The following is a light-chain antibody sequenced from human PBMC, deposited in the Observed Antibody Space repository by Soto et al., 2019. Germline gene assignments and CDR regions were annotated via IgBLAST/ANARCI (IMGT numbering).Light chain of an antibody. CDR1: SGSVSASYY. CDR2: NTN. Sequence: QTVVTQEPSFSVSPGGTVTLTCGLSSGSVSASYYPNWYQQTPGQAPRALIYNTNSRSSGVPDRFSGSILGNKAALTITGAQADDESDYYRMLHMGSGIWAFGGGTKLTVL. CDR3: MLHMGSGIWA. J-gene: IGLJ2*01. V-gene: IGLV8-61*01.